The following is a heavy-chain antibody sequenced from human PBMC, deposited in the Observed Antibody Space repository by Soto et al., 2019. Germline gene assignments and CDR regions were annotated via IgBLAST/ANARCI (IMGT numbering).Heavy chain of an antibody. CDR2: ISSSGSTI. Sequence: GGSLRLSCAASGFTFSDYYMSWIRQAPGKGLEWVSYISSSGSTIYYADSVKGRFTISRDNAKNSLYLQMNGLRAEDTALYYCAKVTKRAAAGRYEYYKYGMDVWGQGTTVTVSS. D-gene: IGHD6-13*01. CDR1: GFTFSDYY. V-gene: IGHV3-11*01. J-gene: IGHJ6*02. CDR3: AKVTKRAAAGRYEYYKYGMDV.